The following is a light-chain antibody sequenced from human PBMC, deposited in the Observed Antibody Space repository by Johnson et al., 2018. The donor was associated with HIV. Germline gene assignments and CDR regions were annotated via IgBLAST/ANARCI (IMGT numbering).Light chain of an antibody. CDR3: GTWDSSLSAGRF. V-gene: IGLV1-51*02. CDR2: ENN. Sequence: QAVLTQPPSVSAAPGQKVTVSCSGSSSNIGNNYVSWYQQLPGTAPKLLIYENNKRPSGIPDRFSGSESGTPATLGITGLQTGDEADYYCGTWDSSLSAGRFFGTGTKVTVL. CDR1: SSNIGNNY. J-gene: IGLJ1*01.